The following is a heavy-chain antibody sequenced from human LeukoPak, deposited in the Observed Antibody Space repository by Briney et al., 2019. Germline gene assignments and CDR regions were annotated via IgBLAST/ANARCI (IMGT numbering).Heavy chain of an antibody. CDR2: INPNSGGT. CDR1: GFTFSRSA. CDR3: ARDASVRYFDWLLQQYFQH. J-gene: IGHJ1*01. D-gene: IGHD3-9*01. Sequence: GGSLRLSCAASGFTFSRSAMHWVRQAPGQGLEWMGWINPNSGGTNYAQKFQGRVTMTRDTSISTAYMELSRLRSDDTAVYYCARDASVRYFDWLLQQYFQHWGQGTLVTVSS. V-gene: IGHV1-2*02.